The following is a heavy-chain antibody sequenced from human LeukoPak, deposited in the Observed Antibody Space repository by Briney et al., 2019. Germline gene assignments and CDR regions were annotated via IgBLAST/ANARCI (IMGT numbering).Heavy chain of an antibody. J-gene: IGHJ4*02. CDR1: GYTFTGYY. V-gene: IGHV7-4-1*02. CDR2: INMQTGTP. Sequence: ASVKVSCKASGYTFTGYYMHWVRQAPGQGLEWMGWINMQTGTPTYVQGLTGRFVFSVDTSASTVYLEISSLKTEDTALYYCARRFYYDSYDNYRAKVTYDYWGQGTLITVSS. CDR3: ARRFYYDSYDNYRAKVTYDY. D-gene: IGHD3-22*01.